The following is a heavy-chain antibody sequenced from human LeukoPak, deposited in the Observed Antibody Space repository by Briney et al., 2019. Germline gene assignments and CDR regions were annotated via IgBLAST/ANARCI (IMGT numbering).Heavy chain of an antibody. D-gene: IGHD5-12*01. V-gene: IGHV3-21*01. Sequence: KSGGSLRLSCAASGFAFSSYSMNWVRQAPGKGLEWVSSISSSSSYIYYADSVKGRFTISRDNAKNSLYLQMNSLRAEDTAVYYCARGGDQGYYYYMDVWGKGTTVTVSS. J-gene: IGHJ6*03. CDR2: ISSSSSYI. CDR3: ARGGDQGYYYYMDV. CDR1: GFAFSSYS.